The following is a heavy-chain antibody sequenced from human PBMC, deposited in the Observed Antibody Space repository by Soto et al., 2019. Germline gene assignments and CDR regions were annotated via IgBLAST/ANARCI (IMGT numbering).Heavy chain of an antibody. CDR3: ARDRIQLWLDYYYGMDV. D-gene: IGHD5-18*01. V-gene: IGHV4-61*01. Sequence: SEPLSLTCTVSGGSVSSGSYYWSLIRQPPGKGLEWIGYIYYSGSTNYNPSLKSRVTISVDTSKNQFSLKLSSVTAADTAVYYCARDRIQLWLDYYYGMDVWGQGTTVTVSS. CDR2: IYYSGST. J-gene: IGHJ6*02. CDR1: GGSVSSGSYY.